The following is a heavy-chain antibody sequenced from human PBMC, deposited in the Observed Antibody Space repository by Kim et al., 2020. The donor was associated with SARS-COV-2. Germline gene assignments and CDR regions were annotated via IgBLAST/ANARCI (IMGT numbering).Heavy chain of an antibody. Sequence: ASVKVSCKASGYTFTSYGISWVRQAPGQGLEWMGWISAYNGNTNYAQKLQGRVTMTTDTSTSTAYMELRSLRSDDTAVYYCARDGSIAARRSEVGYYGMDVWGQGTTVTVSS. CDR2: ISAYNGNT. D-gene: IGHD6-6*01. J-gene: IGHJ6*02. V-gene: IGHV1-18*01. CDR1: GYTFTSYG. CDR3: ARDGSIAARRSEVGYYGMDV.